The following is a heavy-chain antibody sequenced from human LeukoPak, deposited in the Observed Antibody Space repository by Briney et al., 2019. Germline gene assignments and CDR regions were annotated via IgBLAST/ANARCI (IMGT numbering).Heavy chain of an antibody. Sequence: ASVKVSCKASGYTFTGYYMHWVRQAPGQGLEWMGWINPNSGGTNYAQKLQGRVTMTTDTSTSTAYMELRSLRSDDTAVYYCARDYYGSGSYYYYYYGMDVWGQGTRSPSP. CDR2: INPNSGGT. CDR1: GYTFTGYY. D-gene: IGHD3-10*01. V-gene: IGHV1-2*02. CDR3: ARDYYGSGSYYYYYYGMDV. J-gene: IGHJ6*02.